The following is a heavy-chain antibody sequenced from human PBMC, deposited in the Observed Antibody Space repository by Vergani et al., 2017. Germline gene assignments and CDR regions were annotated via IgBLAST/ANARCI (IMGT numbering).Heavy chain of an antibody. CDR2: ISGSGGST. D-gene: IGHD3-22*01. CDR1: GFTFSSYA. V-gene: IGHV3-23*01. J-gene: IGHJ5*02. CDR3: AKPYYYDSSASLINGYNWFDA. Sequence: EVQLLESGGGLVQPGGSLRLSCAASGFTFSSYAMSWVRQAPGKGLEWVSAISGSGGSTYYADSVKGRFTISRDNSKNTLYLQMNSLRAEDTAVYYCAKPYYYDSSASLINGYNWFDAWGQGTLVTVSS.